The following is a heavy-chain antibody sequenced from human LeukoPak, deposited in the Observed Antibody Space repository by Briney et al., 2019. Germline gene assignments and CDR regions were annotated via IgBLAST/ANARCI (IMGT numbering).Heavy chain of an antibody. D-gene: IGHD3-22*01. CDR3: ARGGSLYYDSSGYLDY. V-gene: IGHV4-61*02. CDR1: GGSISSGSYY. Sequence: SQTLSLTCTVSGGSISSGSYYWSWIRQPAGKGLEWIGRIYTSGSTNYNPSLKSRVTISVDTSKNQFSLKLSSVTAADTAVYYYARGGSLYYDSSGYLDYWGQGTLVTVSS. CDR2: IYTSGST. J-gene: IGHJ4*02.